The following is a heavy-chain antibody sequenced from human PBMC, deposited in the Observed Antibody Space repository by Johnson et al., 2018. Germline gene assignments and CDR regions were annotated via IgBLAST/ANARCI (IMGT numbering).Heavy chain of an antibody. CDR1: GFTFSDFY. Sequence: VQLVESWGGLVMPGGSLRLPCGASGFTFSDFYMSWIPQAPGKGLPWVSSISSSGRTIDYADAVQGRFTVPRDNAQNSLYRQMNSLRAEDTAVYYCAIAMRAGPGDDDFAYLWGQGTVVTVSS. CDR3: AIAMRAGPGDDDFAYL. V-gene: IGHV3-11*04. D-gene: IGHD3-3*01. CDR2: ISSSGRTI. J-gene: IGHJ3*01.